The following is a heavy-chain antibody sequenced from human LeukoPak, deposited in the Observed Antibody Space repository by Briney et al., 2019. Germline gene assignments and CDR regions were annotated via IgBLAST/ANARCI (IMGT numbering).Heavy chain of an antibody. CDR2: IHASGTT. D-gene: IGHD3-10*01. CDR1: GGSISSYF. CDR3: ARDGADVYGRAFDY. J-gene: IGHJ4*02. Sequence: SETLSLTCNVSGGSISSYFWTWIRQPAGKGLEWIGRIHASGTTNYNSSLKSRVSMSVDTSKNQFSLKLISVTAADTAVYFCARDGADVYGRAFDYWGQGTLVSVSS. V-gene: IGHV4-4*07.